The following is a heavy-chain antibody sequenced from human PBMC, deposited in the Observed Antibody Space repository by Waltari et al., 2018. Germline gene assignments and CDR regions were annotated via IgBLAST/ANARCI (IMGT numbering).Heavy chain of an antibody. D-gene: IGHD6-13*01. CDR3: ARRGAPRAAAGHFDY. CDR1: GYSISSGYY. V-gene: IGHV4-38-2*02. CDR2: IYHSGIT. J-gene: IGHJ4*02. Sequence: QVQLQESGPGLVKPSETLSLTCTVSGYSISSGYYWGWLRLPPGKGLEWIGSIYHSGITYYNPSLKSRVTISVDTSKNLFSLKLSSVTAADTAVYYCARRGAPRAAAGHFDYWGQGTLVTVSS.